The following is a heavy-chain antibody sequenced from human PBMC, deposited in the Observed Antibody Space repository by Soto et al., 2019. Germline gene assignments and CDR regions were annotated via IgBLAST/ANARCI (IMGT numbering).Heavy chain of an antibody. D-gene: IGHD2-15*01. J-gene: IGHJ6*02. CDR1: GFTFTNYA. Sequence: GGSLRLSCAASGFTFTNYAMNWVRQAPGMGLEWVSVISGSRESTYYADSVNGRFTISKDNSKNALYLQMNSLRAEDTAVYFCATDFGDIVVVVLAPYGLDVWGLGTTVTVSS. V-gene: IGHV3-23*01. CDR3: ATDFGDIVVVVLAPYGLDV. CDR2: ISGSREST.